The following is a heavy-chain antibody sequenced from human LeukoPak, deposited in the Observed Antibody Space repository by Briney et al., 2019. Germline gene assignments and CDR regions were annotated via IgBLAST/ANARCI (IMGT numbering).Heavy chain of an antibody. CDR2: INPSGGST. CDR1: GYTFTSYY. CDR3: ARLATHPAAAGTAGFDY. Sequence: ASVKVSCKASGYTFTSYYMHWVRQAPGQGPEWMGIINPSGGSTSYAQKFQGRVTMTRDTSTSTVYMELSSLRSEDTAVYYCARLATHPAAAGTAGFDYWGQGTLVTVSS. V-gene: IGHV1-46*01. D-gene: IGHD6-13*01. J-gene: IGHJ4*02.